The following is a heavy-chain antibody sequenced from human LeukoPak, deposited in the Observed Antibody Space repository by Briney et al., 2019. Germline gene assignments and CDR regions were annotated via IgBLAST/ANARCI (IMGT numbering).Heavy chain of an antibody. CDR3: TRTWDDGGDPFWFDP. CDR1: GYSISSGYY. V-gene: IGHV4-4*07. Sequence: SETLSLTCTVSGYSISSGYYWGWIRQPAGKGLEWIGRIYTSGSTNYNPSLKSRVTMSVDTSKNQFSLKLSSVTAADTAVYYCTRTWDDGGDPFWFDPWGQGTLVTVSS. D-gene: IGHD2-21*02. J-gene: IGHJ5*02. CDR2: IYTSGST.